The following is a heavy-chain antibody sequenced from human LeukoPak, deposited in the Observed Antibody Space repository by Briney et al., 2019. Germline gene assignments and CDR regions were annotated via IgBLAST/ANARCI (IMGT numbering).Heavy chain of an antibody. CDR2: IKEDESEK. J-gene: IGHJ4*02. CDR1: GFTLNRFW. CDR3: ARYNFYSDYYTRNFDH. Sequence: PGGSLRLSCAASGFTLNRFWMTWVRQAPGKGLEWVASIKEDESEKYYVDSVKGRFTISRDNAKKSLYLQMDDLRAEDTALYYCARYNFYSDYYTRNFDHWGQGTLVTVSS. D-gene: IGHD3-3*01. V-gene: IGHV3-7*03.